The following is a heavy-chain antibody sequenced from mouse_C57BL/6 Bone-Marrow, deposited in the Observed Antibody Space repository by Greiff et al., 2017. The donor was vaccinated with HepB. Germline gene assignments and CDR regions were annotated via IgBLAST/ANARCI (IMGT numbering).Heavy chain of an antibody. V-gene: IGHV1-69*01. D-gene: IGHD2-10*01. J-gene: IGHJ1*03. CDR3: AREGPYDGSSYCYFDV. CDR2: IDPFDSYT. CDR1: GYTFTSYW. Sequence: QVQLKQPGAELVMPGASVKLSCKASGYTFTSYWMHWVKQRPGQGLEWIGEIDPFDSYTNYNQKFKGKATLTGDKSSSTAYMQLSSLTSEDSAVYYCAREGPYDGSSYCYFDVWGTGTTVTVSS.